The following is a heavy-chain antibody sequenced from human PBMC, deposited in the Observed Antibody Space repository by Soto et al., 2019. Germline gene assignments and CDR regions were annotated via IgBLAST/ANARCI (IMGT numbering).Heavy chain of an antibody. Sequence: ASVKVSCKASGYTFTSYGISWVRQAPGQGLEWMGWISAYNGNTIYAQKFQGRVTMTEDTSTDTAYMELSSLRSEDTAVYYCATSGYYDSSGYYYFDYWGQGTLVTVSS. CDR1: GYTFTSYG. CDR3: ATSGYYDSSGYYYFDY. V-gene: IGHV1-18*01. J-gene: IGHJ4*02. D-gene: IGHD3-22*01. CDR2: ISAYNGNT.